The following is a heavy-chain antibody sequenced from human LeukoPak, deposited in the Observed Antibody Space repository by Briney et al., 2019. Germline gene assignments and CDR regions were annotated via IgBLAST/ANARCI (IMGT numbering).Heavy chain of an antibody. D-gene: IGHD3-3*01. CDR2: INHRGST. CDR3: ARDHLANLASRLFDP. Sequence: SETLSLTCAVYGGSFSGYYWSWIRQPPGKGLEWIGEINHRGSTNYNPSLKRRVTISLDTSKNQFSLKLSSVTAADTAVYYCARDHLANLASRLFDPWGQGTLVTVSS. V-gene: IGHV4-34*01. J-gene: IGHJ5*02. CDR1: GGSFSGYY.